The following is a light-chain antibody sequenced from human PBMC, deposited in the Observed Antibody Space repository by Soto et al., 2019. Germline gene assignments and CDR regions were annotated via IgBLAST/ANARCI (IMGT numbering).Light chain of an antibody. J-gene: IGKJ5*01. CDR3: QQYGSSPIT. V-gene: IGKV3-20*01. Sequence: EIVLTQSPGTLSLSPGERATLSCRASQSVSSSYLAWYQQRPRQAPRLLIYGASSRATGIPDRFSGRGSGTDFTLTISRLEPEEFAVYYCQQYGSSPITFGQGTRLQIK. CDR2: GAS. CDR1: QSVSSSY.